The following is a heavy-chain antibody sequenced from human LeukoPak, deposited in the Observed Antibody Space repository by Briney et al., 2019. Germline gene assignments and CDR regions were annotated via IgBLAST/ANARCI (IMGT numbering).Heavy chain of an antibody. CDR1: GVSISSRSSF. J-gene: IGHJ6*02. CDR2: VYYSGST. Sequence: PSETLSLTCTVSGVSISSRSSFWAWVRQPPGKGLEWIGSVYYSGSTYYNPSLQSRVSISVDTSKNEFSLKLSSVTAADTAVYYCARELRASRNGMDVWGQGTTVTVSS. CDR3: ARELRASRNGMDV. V-gene: IGHV4-39*07. D-gene: IGHD3-10*01.